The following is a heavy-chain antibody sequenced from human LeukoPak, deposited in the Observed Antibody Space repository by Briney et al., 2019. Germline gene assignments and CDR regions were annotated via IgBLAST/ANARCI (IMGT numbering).Heavy chain of an antibody. V-gene: IGHV3-11*01. Sequence: GGSLRLSCAASGFTFSDYYMSWIRQAPGKGLEWVSYISSSGSTIYYADSVKGRFTISRDNAKNSLYLQMNSLRAEDTAVYYCARERYSSSWYDFDYWGQGTLVTVSS. D-gene: IGHD6-13*01. CDR1: GFTFSDYY. CDR3: ARERYSSSWYDFDY. CDR2: ISSSGSTI. J-gene: IGHJ4*02.